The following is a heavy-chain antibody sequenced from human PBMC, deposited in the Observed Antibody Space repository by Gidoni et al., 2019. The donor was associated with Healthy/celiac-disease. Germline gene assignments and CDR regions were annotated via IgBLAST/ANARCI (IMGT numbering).Heavy chain of an antibody. CDR2: IWYDGSNK. D-gene: IGHD6-13*01. CDR1: GFTFSSYG. CDR3: ARDGPAGYSSSQSFDY. Sequence: QVQLVESGGGVVQPGRSLRLSCAASGFTFSSYGMHWVRQAPGQGLEWVAVIWYDGSNKYYADSVKGRFTISRDNSKNTLYLQMNSLRAEDTAVYYCARDGPAGYSSSQSFDYWGQGTLVTVSS. J-gene: IGHJ4*02. V-gene: IGHV3-33*01.